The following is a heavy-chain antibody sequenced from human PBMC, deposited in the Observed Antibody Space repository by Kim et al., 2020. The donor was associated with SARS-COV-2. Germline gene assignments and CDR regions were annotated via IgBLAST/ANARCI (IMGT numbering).Heavy chain of an antibody. CDR3: ARDLGY. Sequence: GGSLRLSCAASGFTFSSYAMHWVRQAPGKGLEWVAVISYDGSNKYYADSVKGRFTISRDNSKNTLYLQMNSLRAEDTAVYYCARDLGYWGQGTLVTVSS. V-gene: IGHV3-30-3*01. CDR1: GFTFSSYA. CDR2: ISYDGSNK. J-gene: IGHJ4*02.